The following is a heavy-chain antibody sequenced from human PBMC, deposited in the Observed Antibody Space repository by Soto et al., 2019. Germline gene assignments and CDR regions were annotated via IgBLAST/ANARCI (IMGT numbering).Heavy chain of an antibody. CDR3: ARSDIVVVPAAQMRYYGMDV. CDR2: IIPIFGTA. D-gene: IGHD2-2*01. CDR1: GGTFSSYA. J-gene: IGHJ6*02. Sequence: ASVKVSCKASGGTFSSYAIRWVRQADGQGGEGMGGIIPIFGTANYAQKFQGRVTITSDTSASTAYMELSSLRSEDTAVYYCARSDIVVVPAAQMRYYGMDVWGQGTTVTVSS. V-gene: IGHV1-69*05.